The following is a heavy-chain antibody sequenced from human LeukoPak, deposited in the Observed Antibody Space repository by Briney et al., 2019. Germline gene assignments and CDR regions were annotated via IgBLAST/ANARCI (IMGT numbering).Heavy chain of an antibody. CDR1: GGSISSYY. CDR2: IYYSGST. CDR3: ARDRVVPAASYYYYYMDV. D-gene: IGHD2-2*01. V-gene: IGHV4-59*12. J-gene: IGHJ6*03. Sequence: SETLSLTCTVSGGSISSYYWSWIRQPPGKGLEWIGYIYYSGSTNYNPSLKSRVTISVDTSKNQFSLQLNSVTPEDTAVYYCARDRVVPAASYYYYYMDVWGKGTTVTVSS.